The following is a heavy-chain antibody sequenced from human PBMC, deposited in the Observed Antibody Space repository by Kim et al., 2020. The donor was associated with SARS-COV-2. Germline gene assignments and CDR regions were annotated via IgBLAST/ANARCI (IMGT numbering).Heavy chain of an antibody. V-gene: IGHV3-30*02. D-gene: IGHD3-10*01. CDR3: AKEGLWRYNWFDP. Sequence: ADSGKGRFTIARDNSKNTLYLQMNSLRAEDTAVYYCAKEGLWRYNWFDPWGQGTLVTVSS. J-gene: IGHJ5*02.